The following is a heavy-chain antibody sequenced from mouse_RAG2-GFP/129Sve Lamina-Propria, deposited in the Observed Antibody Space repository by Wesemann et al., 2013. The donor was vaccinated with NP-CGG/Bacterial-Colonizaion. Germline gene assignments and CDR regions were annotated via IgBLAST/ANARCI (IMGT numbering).Heavy chain of an antibody. V-gene: IGHV1-66*01. Sequence: QVQLQQPGAELVKPGASVKMSCKASGYSFTSYYIHWVKQRPGQGLEWIGWIYPGSGNTKYNEKFKGKATLTADTSSSTAYMQLSSLTSEDSAVYYCARGYYGSSYFDYWGQGTTLTVSS. CDR2: IYPGSGNT. CDR1: GYSFTSYY. CDR3: ARGYYGSSYFDY. D-gene: IGHD1-1*01. J-gene: IGHJ2*01.